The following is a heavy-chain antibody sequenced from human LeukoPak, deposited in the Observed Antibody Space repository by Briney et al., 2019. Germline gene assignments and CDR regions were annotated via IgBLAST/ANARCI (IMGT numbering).Heavy chain of an antibody. CDR2: ISAYNGNT. CDR1: GYTFTSYG. CDR3: ARDQSLIVVVPAAYDY. Sequence: ASVKLSCKAPGYTFTSYGISWVRQAPGQGLEWMGWISAYNGNTNYAQKLQGRVTMTTDTSTSTAYMELRSLRSDDTAVYYCARDQSLIVVVPAAYDYWGQGTLVTVSS. D-gene: IGHD2-2*01. V-gene: IGHV1-18*01. J-gene: IGHJ4*02.